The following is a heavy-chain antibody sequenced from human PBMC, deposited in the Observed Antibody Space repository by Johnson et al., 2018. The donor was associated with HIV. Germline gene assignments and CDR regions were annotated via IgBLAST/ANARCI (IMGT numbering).Heavy chain of an antibody. CDR3: TGRDLLRAFDI. J-gene: IGHJ3*02. CDR2: INWNGGKT. Sequence: QLVESGGGVVRPGGSLRLSCAASGFTFDDYGMSWVRQAPGKGLEWVSGINWNGGKTAYADSVKGRFTISRDNSKNTLYLQMNSLRAEDAAVYYCTGRDLLRAFDIWGQGTMVTVSS. D-gene: IGHD2-15*01. CDR1: GFTFDDYG. V-gene: IGHV3-20*04.